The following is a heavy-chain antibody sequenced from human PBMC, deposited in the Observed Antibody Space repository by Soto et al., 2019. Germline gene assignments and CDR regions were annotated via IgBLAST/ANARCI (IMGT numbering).Heavy chain of an antibody. D-gene: IGHD2-21*02. V-gene: IGHV1-18*01. CDR3: PSDPFSRRGGNSWFDY. Sequence: QVQLVQSGAEVKKPGASMKVSCKASGYTFTSYGISWVRQAPGQGLEWMVWISAYNGDTDYAQKLQGRVTMTTDTSTITHYMELRSQKSDDTAVYYCPSDPFSRRGGNSWFDYCGQGTLVTVSA. J-gene: IGHJ4*02. CDR2: ISAYNGDT. CDR1: GYTFTSYG.